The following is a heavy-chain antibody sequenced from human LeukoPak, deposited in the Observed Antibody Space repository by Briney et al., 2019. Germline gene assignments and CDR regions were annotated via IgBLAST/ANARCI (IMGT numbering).Heavy chain of an antibody. Sequence: ASVKVSCKASGYTFTSYGISWVRQARGQGLEWMGWISAYNGNTNYAQKLQGRVTMTTDTSTSTAYMELRSLRSDDTAVYYCARVEPYCSSTSCYVGGSHWFDPWGQGTLVTVSS. V-gene: IGHV1-18*04. D-gene: IGHD2-2*01. CDR3: ARVEPYCSSTSCYVGGSHWFDP. CDR2: ISAYNGNT. J-gene: IGHJ5*02. CDR1: GYTFTSYG.